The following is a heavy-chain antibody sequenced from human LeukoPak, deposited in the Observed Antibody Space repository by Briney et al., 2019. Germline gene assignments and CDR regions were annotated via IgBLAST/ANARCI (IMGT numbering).Heavy chain of an antibody. J-gene: IGHJ4*02. CDR1: GFTVSSNY. CDR3: AREALDTAMVTGDY. Sequence: GGSLRLSCAASGFTVSSNYMSWVRQAPGKGLKWVSVIYSGGSTYYADSVKGRFTISRDNSKNTLYLQMNSLRAEDTAVYYCAREALDTAMVTGDYWGQGTLVTVSS. V-gene: IGHV3-53*01. D-gene: IGHD5-18*01. CDR2: IYSGGST.